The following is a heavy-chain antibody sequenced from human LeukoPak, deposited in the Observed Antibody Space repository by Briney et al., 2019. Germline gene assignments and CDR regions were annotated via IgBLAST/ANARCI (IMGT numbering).Heavy chain of an antibody. CDR3: VRYGSGRMNWFDP. CDR1: GFTFSSYA. J-gene: IGHJ5*02. CDR2: ISGSGGST. D-gene: IGHD3-10*01. V-gene: IGHV3-23*01. Sequence: GGSLRLTCAASGFTFSSYAMSWVRQAPGKGLEWLSAISGSGGSTYYADSVKGRFTISRDNSKNTLYLQMNSLRAEDTAVYYCVRYGSGRMNWFDPWGQGTLVTVSS.